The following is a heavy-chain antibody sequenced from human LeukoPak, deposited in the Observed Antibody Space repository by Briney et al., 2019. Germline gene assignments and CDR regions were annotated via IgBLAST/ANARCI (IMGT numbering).Heavy chain of an antibody. Sequence: GGSLRLSCAGSGFTFSSNAMNWVRQAPGKGLERVSAISRTGDITYYADSVKGRFTISRDNSKNTLYLQMNSLRAEDTAVYYCARWATDAFDIWGQGTMVTVSS. CDR2: ISRTGDIT. D-gene: IGHD5-24*01. J-gene: IGHJ3*02. CDR3: ARWATDAFDI. V-gene: IGHV3-23*01. CDR1: GFTFSSNA.